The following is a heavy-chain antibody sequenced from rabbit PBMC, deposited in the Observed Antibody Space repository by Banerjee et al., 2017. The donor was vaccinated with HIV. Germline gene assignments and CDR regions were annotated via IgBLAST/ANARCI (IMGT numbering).Heavy chain of an antibody. CDR2: IYTSGGST. V-gene: IGHV1S40*01. D-gene: IGHD4-2*01. CDR1: GISFSSSYY. Sequence: QSLEESGGDLVKPGASLTLTCTASGISFSSSYYMCWVRQAPGKGLEWIACIYTSGGSTYYASWAKGRFTISKTSSTTVTLQMTSLTAADTATYFCARDAGAFNLWGPGTLVTVS. J-gene: IGHJ4*01. CDR3: ARDAGAFNL.